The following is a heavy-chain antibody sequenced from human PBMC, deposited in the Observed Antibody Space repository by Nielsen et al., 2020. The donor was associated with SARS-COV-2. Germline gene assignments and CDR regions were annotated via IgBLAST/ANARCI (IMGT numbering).Heavy chain of an antibody. CDR2: ISYDGSNK. Sequence: GESLKISCAASGFTFSSYAMHWVRQAPGKGLEWVAVISYDGSNKYYADSVKGRFTISRDNSKNTLYLQMNSLRAEDTAVYYCAREAWELLGGFDYWGQGTLVTVSS. J-gene: IGHJ4*02. V-gene: IGHV3-30-3*01. D-gene: IGHD1-26*01. CDR1: GFTFSSYA. CDR3: AREAWELLGGFDY.